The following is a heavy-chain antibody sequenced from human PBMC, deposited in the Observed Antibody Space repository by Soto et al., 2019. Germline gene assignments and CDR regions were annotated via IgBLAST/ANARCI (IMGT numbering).Heavy chain of an antibody. D-gene: IGHD2-8*02. Sequence: VSLRLSCAASGFTFISYAMSWVRQAPGKGLEWVSAISGSGGSTYYADSVKGRFTISRDNSKNTLYLQMNSLRAEDTAVYYCAKCFESLVPDGYWGQGTLVTVSS. J-gene: IGHJ4*02. CDR3: AKCFESLVPDGY. CDR1: GFTFISYA. CDR2: ISGSGGST. V-gene: IGHV3-23*01.